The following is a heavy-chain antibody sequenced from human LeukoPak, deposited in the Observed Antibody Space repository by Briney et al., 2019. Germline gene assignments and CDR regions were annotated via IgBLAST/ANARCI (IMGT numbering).Heavy chain of an antibody. CDR2: ISAYNGNT. J-gene: IGHJ4*02. CDR1: GYTFTNYG. Sequence: ASVKVFCKASGYTFTNYGISWVRQAHGQGLEWMGWISAYNGNTNYAQKLQGRVTMTTDTSTSTAYMEPRSLRSDDTAVYYCTRGRLGSGWYQIDYWGQGTLVTVSS. V-gene: IGHV1-18*01. CDR3: TRGRLGSGWYQIDY. D-gene: IGHD6-19*01.